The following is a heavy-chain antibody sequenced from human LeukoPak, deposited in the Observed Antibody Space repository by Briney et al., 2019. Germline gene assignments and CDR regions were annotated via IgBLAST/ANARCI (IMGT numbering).Heavy chain of an antibody. CDR3: ARDRPYYYDSRGSFDY. CDR2: INPNSGGT. Sequence: ASVKVSCKASGYTFTGYYMHWVRQAPGQGLEWMRWINPNSGGTNYAQKFQGRVTMTRDTSISTAYMELSRLRSDDTAVYYCARDRPYYYDSRGSFDYWGQGTLVTVSS. J-gene: IGHJ4*02. D-gene: IGHD3-22*01. V-gene: IGHV1-2*02. CDR1: GYTFTGYY.